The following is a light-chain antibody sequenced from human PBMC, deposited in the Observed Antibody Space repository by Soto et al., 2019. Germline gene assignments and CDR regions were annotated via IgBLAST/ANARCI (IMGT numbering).Light chain of an antibody. CDR1: SNDVGGYNY. CDR2: EVT. CDR3: SSYKTSSIWT. J-gene: IGLJ3*02. Sequence: QSALTQPASVSGSPGQSITISCTGTSNDVGGYNYVSWYQQHPGKAPKLMISEVTNRPSRVSNRFSGSKSGNPASLTISGLQAEDEADYYCSSYKTSSIWTFRGVTTLTVL. V-gene: IGLV2-14*01.